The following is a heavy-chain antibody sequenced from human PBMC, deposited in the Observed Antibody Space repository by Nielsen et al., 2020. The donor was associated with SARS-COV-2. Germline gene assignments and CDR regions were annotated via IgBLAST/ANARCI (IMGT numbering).Heavy chain of an antibody. V-gene: IGHV3-7*01. Sequence: GESLKISCAASGFTFSSYWMSWVRQAPGKGLEWVANIKQDGSEKYYVDSVKGRFTISRDNAKNSLYLQMNSLRAEDTAVYYCAIDILELIDYWGQGTLVTVSS. CDR1: GFTFSSYW. J-gene: IGHJ4*02. CDR3: AIDILELIDY. CDR2: IKQDGSEK. D-gene: IGHD1-7*01.